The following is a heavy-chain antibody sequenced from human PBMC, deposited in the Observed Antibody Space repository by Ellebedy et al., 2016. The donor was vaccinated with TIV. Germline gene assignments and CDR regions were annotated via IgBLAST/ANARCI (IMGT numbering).Heavy chain of an antibody. J-gene: IGHJ4*02. D-gene: IGHD4-23*01. CDR2: ISGSGGST. CDR1: GFTFSSYA. CDR3: ASGGTVRWPPPW. V-gene: IGHV3-23*01. Sequence: GGSLRLXXAASGFTFSSYAMSWVRQAPGKGLEWVSAISGSGGSTYYADSVKGRFTISRDNSKNTLYLQMNSLRAEDTAVYYCASGGTVRWPPPWWGQGTLVTVSS.